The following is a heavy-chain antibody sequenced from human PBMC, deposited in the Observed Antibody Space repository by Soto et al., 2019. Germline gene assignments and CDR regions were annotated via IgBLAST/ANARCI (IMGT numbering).Heavy chain of an antibody. CDR2: IYHSGST. CDR1: GGSISSSNW. V-gene: IGHV4-4*02. J-gene: IGHJ4*02. CDR3: ASPSSWVGRVFDY. Sequence: PSETLSLTCAVSGGSISSSNWWSWVRQPPGKGLEWIGEIYHSGSTNYNPSLKSRVTISVDKSKNQFSLKLSSVTAADTAVYYCASPSSWVGRVFDYWGQGTLVTVSS. D-gene: IGHD6-13*01.